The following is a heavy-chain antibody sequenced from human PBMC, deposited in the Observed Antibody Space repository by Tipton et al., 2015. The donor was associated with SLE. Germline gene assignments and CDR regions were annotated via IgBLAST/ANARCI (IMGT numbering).Heavy chain of an antibody. V-gene: IGHV4-31*11. Sequence: TLSLTCAVSGGSINSGGYYWSWIRQHPGKGLEWIGHIYHSGSTLYSPSLRSRVTISVDTSKSQFSLRLISVTAADTAVYYCAREKSGHGYFDSWGHGSLVTVSS. D-gene: IGHD5-12*01. CDR3: AREKSGHGYFDS. CDR2: IYHSGST. CDR1: GGSINSGGYY. J-gene: IGHJ5*01.